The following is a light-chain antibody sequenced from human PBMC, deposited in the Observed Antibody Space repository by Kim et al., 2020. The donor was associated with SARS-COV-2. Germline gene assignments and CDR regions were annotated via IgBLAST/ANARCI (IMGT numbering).Light chain of an antibody. V-gene: IGKV1-5*03. CDR1: QSISSW. CDR3: QQYNSHPFT. J-gene: IGKJ3*01. Sequence: DIQMTQSPSTLSAYVGDRVTITCRASQSISSWLAWYQQKPGKAPNLLIYKASSLQSGVPSRFSGSGSGTEFTLTISSLQPEDFATYYCQQYNSHPFTFGPGTKVDIK. CDR2: KAS.